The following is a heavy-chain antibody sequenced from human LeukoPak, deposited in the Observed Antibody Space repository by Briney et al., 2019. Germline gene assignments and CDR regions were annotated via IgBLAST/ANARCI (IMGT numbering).Heavy chain of an antibody. CDR3: ARLYSSGWYFDY. CDR2: IYYSGST. Sequence: SETLSLTCTVSGGSISSSSYYWGWIRQPPGKGLEWIGSIYYSGSTYYNPSLKSRVTISVDTSKNQFSLKLSSVTAADTAVYYCARLYSSGWYFDYWGQGTLVTVSS. V-gene: IGHV4-39*01. CDR1: GGSISSSSYY. J-gene: IGHJ4*02. D-gene: IGHD6-19*01.